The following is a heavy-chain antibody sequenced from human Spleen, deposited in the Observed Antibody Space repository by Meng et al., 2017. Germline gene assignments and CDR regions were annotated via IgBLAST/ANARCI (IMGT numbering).Heavy chain of an antibody. Sequence: SETLSLTCTVSGGSISGHYWSWIRQPPGKGLEWIGYIYTSGSTNYNPSLKSRVTMSVDTSKNQFSLKLSSVTAADTAVYYCAREISITMVRGIYYYYYGMDVWGQGTTVTVSS. J-gene: IGHJ6*02. CDR2: IYTSGST. CDR1: GGSISGHY. CDR3: AREISITMVRGIYYYYYGMDV. V-gene: IGHV4-4*08. D-gene: IGHD3-10*01.